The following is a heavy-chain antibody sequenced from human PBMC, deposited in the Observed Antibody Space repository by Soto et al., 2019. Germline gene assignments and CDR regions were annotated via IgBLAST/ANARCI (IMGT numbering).Heavy chain of an antibody. Sequence: SETLSLTCAVYGGSFSGYYWSWIRQPPGKGLEWIGEINHSGSTNYNPSLKSRVTISVDTSKNQFSLKLSSVTAADTAVYYCARVGVDGSGYEPDYYYYGMDVWGQGTTLTVSS. CDR3: ARVGVDGSGYEPDYYYYGMDV. V-gene: IGHV4-34*01. CDR1: GGSFSGYY. J-gene: IGHJ6*02. CDR2: INHSGST. D-gene: IGHD5-12*01.